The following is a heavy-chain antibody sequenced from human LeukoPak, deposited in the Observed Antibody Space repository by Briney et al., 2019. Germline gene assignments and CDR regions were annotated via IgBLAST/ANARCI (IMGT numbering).Heavy chain of an antibody. V-gene: IGHV4-30-2*01. CDR1: GGSISSGGYS. CDR2: IYHSGST. CDR3: ARVGQLLWRGSYYGMDV. D-gene: IGHD2-2*01. J-gene: IGHJ6*04. Sequence: SETLSLTCAVSGGSISSGGYSWSWIRQPPGTGLEWIGYIYHSGSTYYNPSLKSRVTISVDRSKNQFSLKLSSVTAADTAVYYCARVGQLLWRGSYYGMDVWGKGTTVTVSS.